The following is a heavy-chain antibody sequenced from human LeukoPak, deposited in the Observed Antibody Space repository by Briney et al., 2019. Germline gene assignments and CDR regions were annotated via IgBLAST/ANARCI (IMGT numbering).Heavy chain of an antibody. D-gene: IGHD1-1*01. V-gene: IGHV3-9*01. J-gene: IGHJ4*02. CDR2: ISWNSGSI. CDR3: ANGRELEAYYFDY. CDR1: GFTFDDYA. Sequence: PGGSLRLSCAASGFTFDDYAMHWVRQAPGKGLEWVSGISWNSGSIGYADSVKGRFTISRDNAKNSLYLQMNSLRAEDTALYYCANGRELEAYYFDYWGQGTLVTVSS.